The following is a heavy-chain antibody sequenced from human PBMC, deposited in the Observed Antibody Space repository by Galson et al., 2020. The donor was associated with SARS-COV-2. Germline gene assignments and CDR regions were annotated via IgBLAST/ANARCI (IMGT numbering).Heavy chain of an antibody. D-gene: IGHD2-15*01. J-gene: IGHJ4*02. CDR1: GCSISSSSYY. CDR3: ASDLPGSCSGCSCPPDRNGS. V-gene: IGHV4-39*07. Sequence: SETLSLTCTVSGCSISSSSYYWGWIRQPPGKGLEWIGSYYYSGSTYYTPSLKSGVTISVDTSKNQFSLQLSSVTAADTAVYYCASDLPGSCSGCSCPPDRNGSWGQGTLVTVSS. CDR2: YYYSGST.